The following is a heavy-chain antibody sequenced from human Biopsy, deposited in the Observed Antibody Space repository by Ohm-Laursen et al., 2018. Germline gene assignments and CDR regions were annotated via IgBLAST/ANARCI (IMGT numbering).Heavy chain of an antibody. CDR1: GDSIARYY. J-gene: IGHJ2*01. D-gene: IGHD3-22*01. CDR2: IYYSGRP. V-gene: IGHV4-59*01. Sequence: SDTLSLTCPVSGDSIARYYWTWIRQSPGKGLEWIAYIYYSGRPNYNPSLKGRVVISVDRSRNQFFLKLTSATAADTAIYYCARDRGYYSDRTVPGYFDLWGRGTLVTVSS. CDR3: ARDRGYYSDRTVPGYFDL.